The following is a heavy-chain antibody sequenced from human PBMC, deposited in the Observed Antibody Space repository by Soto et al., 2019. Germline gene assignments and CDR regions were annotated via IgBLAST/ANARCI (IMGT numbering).Heavy chain of an antibody. Sequence: PSETLSLTCTVSGGSISSYYWSWIRQPPGKGLEWIGYIYYSGSTNYNPSLKSRVTISVDTSKNQFSLKLSSVTAADTAVYYCARGYYDILTGYPHDAFDIWGQGTMFTVSS. CDR1: GGSISSYY. J-gene: IGHJ3*02. CDR3: ARGYYDILTGYPHDAFDI. CDR2: IYYSGST. D-gene: IGHD3-9*01. V-gene: IGHV4-59*01.